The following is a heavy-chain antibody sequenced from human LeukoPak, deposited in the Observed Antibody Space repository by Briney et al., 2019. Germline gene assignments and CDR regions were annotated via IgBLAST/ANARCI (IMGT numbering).Heavy chain of an antibody. CDR3: ARGWELPLYYFDY. D-gene: IGHD1-26*01. CDR1: GFTVSSNY. Sequence: GGSLRLSCAASGFTVSSNYMSWVRQAPGKGLEWASVIYSGGSTYYADSVKGRFTISRDNSKNTLYLQMNSLRAEDTAVYYCARGWELPLYYFDYWGQGTLVTVSS. V-gene: IGHV3-66*01. CDR2: IYSGGST. J-gene: IGHJ4*02.